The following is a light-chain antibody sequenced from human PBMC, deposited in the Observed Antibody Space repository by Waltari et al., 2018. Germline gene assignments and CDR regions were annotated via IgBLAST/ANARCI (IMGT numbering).Light chain of an antibody. J-gene: IGKJ2*01. CDR2: GAS. CDR3: QQYGSSVLYT. CDR1: QSLTKRY. V-gene: IGKV3-20*01. Sequence: VLTQSPGTLSLSPGASATLSCRASQSLTKRYLAWYQQKPGQAPRLLMYGASSRAAGIPDRFSGSGSGTDFTLTISRLEPEDFAVYYCQQYGSSVLYTFGQGTKLEIK.